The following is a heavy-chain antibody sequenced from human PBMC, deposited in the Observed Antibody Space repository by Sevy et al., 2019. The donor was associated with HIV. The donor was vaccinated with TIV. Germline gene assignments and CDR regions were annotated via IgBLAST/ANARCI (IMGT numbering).Heavy chain of an antibody. V-gene: IGHV3-43*01. CDR1: GFTFDDYT. D-gene: IGHD2-15*01. CDR2: ISWDGGST. J-gene: IGHJ6*03. Sequence: GGSLRLSCAASGFTFDDYTMHWVRQAPGKGLEWVSLISWDGGSTYYADSVKGRFTISRDNSKNSLYQQMNSLRTEDTALYYCAKGYCSGGSCYSGVYYYYMDVWGKGTTVTVSS. CDR3: AKGYCSGGSCYSGVYYYYMDV.